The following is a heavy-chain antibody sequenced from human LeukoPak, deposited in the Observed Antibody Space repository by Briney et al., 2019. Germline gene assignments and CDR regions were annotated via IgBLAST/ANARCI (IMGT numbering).Heavy chain of an antibody. CDR3: VKPYYYSSGSLN. CDR1: GFTFSTYW. J-gene: IGHJ4*02. V-gene: IGHV3-7*01. CDR2: INQDGSEE. D-gene: IGHD3-10*01. Sequence: GGSLRLSCRATGFTFSTYWMSWVRQAPGKGLKWVATINQDGSEEYYVDSMKGRFTISRDNSKNSLYLQMHSLRADDTAVYYCVKPYYYSSGSLNWGQGTLVTVSS.